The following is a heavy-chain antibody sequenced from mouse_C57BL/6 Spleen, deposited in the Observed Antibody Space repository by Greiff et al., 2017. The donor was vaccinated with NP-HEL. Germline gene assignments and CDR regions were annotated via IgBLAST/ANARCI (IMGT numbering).Heavy chain of an antibody. CDR2: IDPSDSYT. D-gene: IGHD1-1*01. V-gene: IGHV1-69*01. CDR1: GYTFTSYW. J-gene: IGHJ1*03. CDR3: ARRGGSDWYFDV. Sequence: QVQLQQPGAELVMPGASVKLSCKASGYTFTSYWMHWVKQRPGQGLEWIGEIDPSDSYTNYNQKFKGKYTLTVDKSSSTAYMQLSSLTSEDSAVYYCARRGGSDWYFDVWGTGTTVTVSS.